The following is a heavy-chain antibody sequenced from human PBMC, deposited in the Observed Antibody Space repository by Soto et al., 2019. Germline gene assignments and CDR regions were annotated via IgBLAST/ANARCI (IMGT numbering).Heavy chain of an antibody. CDR2: INHSGST. J-gene: IGHJ6*02. V-gene: IGHV4-34*01. CDR1: GGSFSGYY. CDR3: ASRRLLWFGELSYYYGMDV. D-gene: IGHD3-10*01. Sequence: SETLSLTCAVYGGSFSGYYWSWIRQPPGKGLEWIGEINHSGSTNYNPSLKSRVTISVDTPKNQFSLKLSSVTAADTAVYYCASRRLLWFGELSYYYGMDVWGQGTTVTVSS.